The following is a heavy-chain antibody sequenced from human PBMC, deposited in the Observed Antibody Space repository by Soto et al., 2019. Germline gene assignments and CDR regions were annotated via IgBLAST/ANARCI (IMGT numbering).Heavy chain of an antibody. CDR2: IYHSGST. CDR3: AISSTVSTRPKYNWFDP. CDR1: GGSISSSNW. Sequence: QVQLQESGPGLVKPSGTLSLTCAVSGGSISSSNWWSWVRQPPGKGLEWIGEIYHSGSTNYNPSLKSRVTMSVDKSQNQFSLKVSSVTAADTAVYYCAISSTVSTRPKYNWFDPWGQGTLVSVSS. D-gene: IGHD2-2*01. J-gene: IGHJ5*02. V-gene: IGHV4-4*02.